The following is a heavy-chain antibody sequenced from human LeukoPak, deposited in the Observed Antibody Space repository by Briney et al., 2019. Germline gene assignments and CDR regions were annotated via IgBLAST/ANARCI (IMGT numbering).Heavy chain of an antibody. Sequence: SETLSLTCTVSGGSIRSYYWSWIRQPAGKGLEWIGRIYTSGSTNYNPSLKSRVTMSVDTSKNQFSLKLSSVTAADTAVYYCAREYCSGGSCYRDYWGQGTLVTVSS. D-gene: IGHD2-15*01. J-gene: IGHJ4*02. CDR1: GGSIRSYY. CDR3: AREYCSGGSCYRDY. V-gene: IGHV4-4*07. CDR2: IYTSGST.